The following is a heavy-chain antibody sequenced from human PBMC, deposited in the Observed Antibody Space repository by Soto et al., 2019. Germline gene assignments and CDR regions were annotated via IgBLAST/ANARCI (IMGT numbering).Heavy chain of an antibody. CDR3: ARQMVPLGYCSSTSCYRGDAFDI. Sequence: ASVKFSCKASGYTFTGYYMHWVRQAPGQGLEWMGWINPNSGGTNYAQKFQGWVTMTRDTSISTAYMELSRLRSDDTAVYYCARQMVPLGYCSSTSCYRGDAFDIWGQGTMVTVSS. CDR2: INPNSGGT. J-gene: IGHJ3*02. V-gene: IGHV1-2*04. D-gene: IGHD2-2*01. CDR1: GYTFTGYY.